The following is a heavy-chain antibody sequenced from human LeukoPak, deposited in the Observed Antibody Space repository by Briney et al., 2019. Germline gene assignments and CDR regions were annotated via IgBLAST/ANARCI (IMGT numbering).Heavy chain of an antibody. CDR2: IYYSGST. D-gene: IGHD4-17*01. CDR1: GGSISSSGFY. J-gene: IGHJ4*02. Sequence: PSETLSLTCTVSGGSISSSGFYWGWIRQPPGRGLAWIGSIYYSGSTYYNPSLKSRVTISVDTSKNQFSLRLSSVSAADTAAYYCARQSGDYTYYSDYWGQGTLVTVSS. CDR3: ARQSGDYTYYSDY. V-gene: IGHV4-39*01.